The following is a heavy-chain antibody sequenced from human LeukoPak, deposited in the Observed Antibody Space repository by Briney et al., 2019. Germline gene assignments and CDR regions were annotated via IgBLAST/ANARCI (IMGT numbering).Heavy chain of an antibody. J-gene: IGHJ4*02. CDR1: XXTXXXYW. CDR3: AREGNYYDSSGLEY. CDR2: IKQDGSEK. Sequence: SXRLSXXXXXXTXXXYWMSWVRQAPGKGLEWVANIKQDGSEKYYVDSVKGRFTISRDNAKNSLYLQMNSLRAEDTAVYYCAREGNYYDSSGLEYWGQGTLVTVSS. V-gene: IGHV3-7*01. D-gene: IGHD3-22*01.